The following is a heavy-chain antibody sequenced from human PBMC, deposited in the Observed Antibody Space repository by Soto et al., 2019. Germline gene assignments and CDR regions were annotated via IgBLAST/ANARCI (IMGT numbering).Heavy chain of an antibody. Sequence: ACVKVSCTASGDTFTDYFMHWMCQAPGQRLEWMGWMNPNNGNTSYSQKLQGRVTMTRNTSISTAYMELSSLRSEDTAAYYCARGLRGYSYDYWGQGTLVTVSS. J-gene: IGHJ4*02. CDR2: MNPNNGNT. CDR3: ARGLRGYSYDY. CDR1: GDTFTDYF. D-gene: IGHD5-18*01. V-gene: IGHV1-8*02.